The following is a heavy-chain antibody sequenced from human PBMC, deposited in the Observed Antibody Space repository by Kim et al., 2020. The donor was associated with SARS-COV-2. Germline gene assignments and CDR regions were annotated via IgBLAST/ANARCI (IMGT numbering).Heavy chain of an antibody. D-gene: IGHD6-13*01. Sequence: ASVKVSCKASGYTFTGYYMHWVRQAPGQGLEWMGWINPNSGGTNYAQKFQGRVTMTRDTSISTAYMELSRLRSDDTAVYYCARVRIAAAFPFDYWGQGTLVTVSS. J-gene: IGHJ4*02. V-gene: IGHV1-2*02. CDR2: INPNSGGT. CDR1: GYTFTGYY. CDR3: ARVRIAAAFPFDY.